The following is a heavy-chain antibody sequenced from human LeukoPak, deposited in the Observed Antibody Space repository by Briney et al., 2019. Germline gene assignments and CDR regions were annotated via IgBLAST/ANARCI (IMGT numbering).Heavy chain of an antibody. CDR1: GFTFSSYA. J-gene: IGHJ4*02. V-gene: IGHV3-23*01. Sequence: GGSLRLSCAASGFTFSSYAMSWVRQAPGKGLEWVSAISGSGGSTYYADSVKGRFTISRDNSKNTLYLQMNSLRAEDTAVYYCAKDRGVRSSSWYGEYFDYWGQGTLVTVSS. CDR3: AKDRGVRSSSWYGEYFDY. CDR2: ISGSGGST. D-gene: IGHD6-13*01.